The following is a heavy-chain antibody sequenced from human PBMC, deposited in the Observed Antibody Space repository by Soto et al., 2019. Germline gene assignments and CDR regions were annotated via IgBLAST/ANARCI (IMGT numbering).Heavy chain of an antibody. J-gene: IGHJ4*02. V-gene: IGHV4-31*03. CDR2: IYYSGGT. D-gene: IGHD2-15*01. CDR3: ARAQVAATELDY. CDR1: GGSISSGAYY. Sequence: QVQLQESGPGLVKPSQTLSLTCTVSGGSISSGAYYYTWIRQHPGEGLEWIGNIYYSGGTYYNPSLKSRATISVDTSKNQFSLKLSSVTAADTAVYYCARAQVAATELDYWGQGTLVTVSS.